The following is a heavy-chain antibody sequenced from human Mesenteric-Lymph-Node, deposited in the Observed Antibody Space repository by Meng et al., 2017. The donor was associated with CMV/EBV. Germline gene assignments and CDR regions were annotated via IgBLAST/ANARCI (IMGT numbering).Heavy chain of an antibody. CDR1: GFTFSDYY. CDR3: ARVRPYCSTTRCSLDY. D-gene: IGHD2-2*01. Sequence: GESLKISCAASGFTFSDYYMSWIRQAPGKGLEWVSSISSSSSLIYYADSMKGRFTISRDNAKNSLYLQMNSLRAEDTAVYYCARVRPYCSTTRCSLDYWGQGTLVTVSS. V-gene: IGHV3-11*04. CDR2: ISSSSSLI. J-gene: IGHJ4*02.